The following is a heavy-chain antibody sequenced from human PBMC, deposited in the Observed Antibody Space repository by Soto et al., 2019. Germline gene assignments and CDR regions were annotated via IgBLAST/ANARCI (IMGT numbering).Heavy chain of an antibody. Sequence: SGPTLGHPTLPLTLTCTFSGYPLSTSGVGVGWIRQPPGKALEWLALTYWNDDKRYSPSLKSRLSITKDTSKNQVVLTMTNMDPVDTATYYCAHSLAYCSGGRCYSNWFGPWGQGTLVTVSS. CDR3: AHSLAYCSGGRCYSNWFGP. CDR1: GYPLSTSGVG. CDR2: TYWNDDK. J-gene: IGHJ5*02. D-gene: IGHD2-15*01. V-gene: IGHV2-5*01.